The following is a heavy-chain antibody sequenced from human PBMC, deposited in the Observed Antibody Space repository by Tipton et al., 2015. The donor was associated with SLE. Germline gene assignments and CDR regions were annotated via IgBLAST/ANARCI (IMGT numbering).Heavy chain of an antibody. CDR1: GGSISSYY. V-gene: IGHV4-39*07. J-gene: IGHJ4*02. CDR2: IYYSGST. Sequence: LSLTCTVSGGSISSYYWGWIRQPPGKGLEWIGSIYYSGSTYYNPSLKSRVTISVDTSKNQFSLKLSSVTAADTAVYYCARQWGDSSSSGDYWGQGTLVTVSS. D-gene: IGHD6-6*01. CDR3: ARQWGDSSSSGDY.